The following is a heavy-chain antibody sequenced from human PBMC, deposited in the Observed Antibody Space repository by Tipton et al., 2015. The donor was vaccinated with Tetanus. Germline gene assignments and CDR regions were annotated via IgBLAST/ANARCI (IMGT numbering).Heavy chain of an antibody. J-gene: IGHJ3*02. D-gene: IGHD2-21*02. V-gene: IGHV4-30-4*01. CDR1: GGSISNSNFY. CDR3: VRDHARACGGDCYPGGFDI. CDR2: ICYSGST. Sequence: TLSLTCTVSGGSISNSNFYWSWIRQPPGKGLEWIGYICYSGSTYYNPSLKGRATVSLDTSKNQFSLRLTSVTDADTAVYYCVRDHARACGGDCYPGGFDIWGQGTMVSVSS.